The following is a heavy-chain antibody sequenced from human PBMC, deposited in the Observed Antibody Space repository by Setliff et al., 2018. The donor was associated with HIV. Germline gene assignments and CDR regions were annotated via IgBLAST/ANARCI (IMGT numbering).Heavy chain of an antibody. Sequence: SETLSLTCTVYGGSFSDYYWTWIRQSPGKGLEWIGTIYFTGSAYYNPSLKSRVTISVDTSKNQFSLKLSSVTAADTAVYYCARVSSTYWYSIFRNYYYHMDVWGKGTTVTVSS. CDR2: IYFTGSA. V-gene: IGHV4-34*01. CDR1: GGSFSDYY. D-gene: IGHD2-8*02. CDR3: ARVSSTYWYSIFRNYYYHMDV. J-gene: IGHJ6*03.